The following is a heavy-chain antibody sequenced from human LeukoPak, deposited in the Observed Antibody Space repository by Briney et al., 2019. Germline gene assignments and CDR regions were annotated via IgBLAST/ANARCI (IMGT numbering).Heavy chain of an antibody. J-gene: IGHJ4*02. Sequence: ASVKVSCKASGGTFSSYAISWVRQAPGQGLEWMGWISAYNGNTNYAQKFQGRVTMTTDTSTSTAYMELRSLRSDDTAVHYCARDDPTRYSSGDAGDYWGQGTLVTVSS. V-gene: IGHV1-18*01. D-gene: IGHD6-19*01. CDR1: GGTFSSYA. CDR2: ISAYNGNT. CDR3: ARDDPTRYSSGDAGDY.